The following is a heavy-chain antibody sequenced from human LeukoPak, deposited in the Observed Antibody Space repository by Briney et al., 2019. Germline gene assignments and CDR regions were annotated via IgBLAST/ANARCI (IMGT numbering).Heavy chain of an antibody. CDR2: INPNSGGT. CDR3: ARGITMIVVVISSSAFDI. V-gene: IGHV1-2*02. D-gene: IGHD3-22*01. J-gene: IGHJ3*02. Sequence: ASVKVSCKASEYTFTGYYMHWVRQAPGQGLEWMGWINPNSGGTNYAQKFQGRVTMTRDTSISTAYMELSRLRSDDTAVYYCARGITMIVVVISSSAFDIWGQGTMVTVSS. CDR1: EYTFTGYY.